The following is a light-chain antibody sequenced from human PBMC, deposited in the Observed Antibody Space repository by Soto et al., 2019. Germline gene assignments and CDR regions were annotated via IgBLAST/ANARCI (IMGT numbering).Light chain of an antibody. CDR1: QDISNY. CDR3: QQYEILPPLT. V-gene: IGKV1-33*01. Sequence: DIQMTQSPSSLSASVGDRVTITCQASQDISNYLNWYQQKPGKAPKLLIYDASNLETGVPSRFSGRGSGTDFTFTISSLQPEDIATYYCQQYEILPPLTFGGGTKVEIK. J-gene: IGKJ4*01. CDR2: DAS.